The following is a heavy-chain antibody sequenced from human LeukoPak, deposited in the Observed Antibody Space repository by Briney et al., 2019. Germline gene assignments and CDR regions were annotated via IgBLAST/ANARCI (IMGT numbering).Heavy chain of an antibody. V-gene: IGHV3-23*01. CDR3: AKSLHRGYSGYAPFDY. D-gene: IGHD5-12*01. CDR2: ISGSGGST. J-gene: IGHJ4*02. Sequence: GGSLRLSCAASGFTFSSNYMSWVRQAPGKGLEWVSAISGSGGSTYYADSVKGRFTISRDNSKNTLYLQMNSLRAEDTAVYYCAKSLHRGYSGYAPFDYWGQGTLVTVSS. CDR1: GFTFSSNY.